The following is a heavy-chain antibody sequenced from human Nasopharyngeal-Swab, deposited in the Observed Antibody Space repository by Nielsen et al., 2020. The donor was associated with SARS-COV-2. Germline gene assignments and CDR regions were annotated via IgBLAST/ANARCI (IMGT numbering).Heavy chain of an antibody. V-gene: IGHV3-9*01. CDR1: GFTFDDYA. CDR2: ISWNSGSI. D-gene: IGHD5-24*01. Sequence: GGSLRLSCAASGFTFDDYAMHWVRQAPGKGLEWVSGISWNSGSIGYADSVKGRFTISRDNSKNTLYLQMNSLRAEDTAVYYCAKDRGWLQFIAGDYWGQGTLVTVSS. CDR3: AKDRGWLQFIAGDY. J-gene: IGHJ4*02.